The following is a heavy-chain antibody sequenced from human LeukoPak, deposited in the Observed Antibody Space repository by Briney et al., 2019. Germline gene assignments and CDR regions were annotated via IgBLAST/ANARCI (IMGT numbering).Heavy chain of an antibody. CDR2: IYYSGST. Sequence: PSETLSLTCTVSGGSISSSSYYWGWIRQPPEKGLEWLGSIYYSGSTTYNPSLKSRVTISVDTSKNQFSLKLSSVTAADTAVYYCARGDTVAARPGRFDYWGQGTLVTVSS. CDR1: GGSISSSSYY. V-gene: IGHV4-39*07. D-gene: IGHD6-6*01. J-gene: IGHJ4*02. CDR3: ARGDTVAARPGRFDY.